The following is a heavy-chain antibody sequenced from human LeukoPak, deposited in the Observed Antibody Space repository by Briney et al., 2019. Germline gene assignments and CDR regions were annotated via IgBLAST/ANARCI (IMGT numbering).Heavy chain of an antibody. D-gene: IGHD3-22*01. Sequence: GGSLRLSCAASGFSVRTNCMSWVRQAPGKGLEWVSVIYSGGTIRYADSVKGRFTISRDNSRDSLHLQMNRLRVDDTAVYYCVRAVHHLFYSDSSDYYGDAFDVWGQGTVVTVSS. CDR1: GFSVRTNC. V-gene: IGHV3-53*01. CDR2: IYSGGTI. J-gene: IGHJ3*01. CDR3: VRAVHHLFYSDSSDYYGDAFDV.